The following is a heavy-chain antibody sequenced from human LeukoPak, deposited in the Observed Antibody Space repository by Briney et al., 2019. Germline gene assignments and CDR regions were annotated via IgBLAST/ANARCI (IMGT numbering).Heavy chain of an antibody. D-gene: IGHD4-17*01. CDR3: AKDDDDGDHVVVDH. V-gene: IGHV3-23*01. CDR1: GFTFSSYA. Sequence: PGRSLRLSCAASGFTFSSYAMGWVRQAPGKGLEWVSLISGSGGSTYYADSVKGRFTVSRDNSKNTEDLQMNSLRAEDTAIYYCAKDDDDGDHVVVDHWGQGTLVTVSS. J-gene: IGHJ4*02. CDR2: ISGSGGST.